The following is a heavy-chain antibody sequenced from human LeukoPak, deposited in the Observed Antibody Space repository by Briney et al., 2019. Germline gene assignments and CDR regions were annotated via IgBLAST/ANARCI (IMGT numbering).Heavy chain of an antibody. CDR1: GYTFTSYG. CDR2: ISAYNGNT. J-gene: IGHJ4*02. V-gene: IGHV1-18*01. Sequence: ASVKVSCKASGYTFTSYGISWVRQAPGQGLEWMGWISAYNGNTNYAQKLQGRVTMTTDTSTSTAYMELRSLRSDDTAVYYCARAGRIAARPSPLYFGYWGQGTLVTVSS. CDR3: ARAGRIAARPSPLYFGY. D-gene: IGHD6-6*01.